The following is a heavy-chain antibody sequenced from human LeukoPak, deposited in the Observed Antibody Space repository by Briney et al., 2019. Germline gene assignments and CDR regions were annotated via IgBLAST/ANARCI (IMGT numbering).Heavy chain of an antibody. J-gene: IGHJ4*02. Sequence: PGGSLRLSCVASGFTVSNNYMNWVRQTPVMGLEWVAFITHTNTFMSYADSTKGRFTISTDNTKKSLYLHMNSLRDQNTGVYYTARARGNSWYSDHWGQGTLVTVSS. D-gene: IGHD6-13*01. CDR1: GFTVSNNY. CDR2: ITHTNTFM. CDR3: ARARGNSWYSDH. V-gene: IGHV3-21*01.